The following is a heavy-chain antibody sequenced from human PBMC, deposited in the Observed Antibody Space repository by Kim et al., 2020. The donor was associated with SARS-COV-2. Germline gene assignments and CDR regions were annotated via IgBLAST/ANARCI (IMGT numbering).Heavy chain of an antibody. D-gene: IGHD3-3*01. J-gene: IGHJ6*02. CDR1: GYSFTSYW. V-gene: IGHV5-51*01. CDR3: ARQAYYDFWIGDYYGMDV. Sequence: GESLKISCKGSGYSFTSYWIGWVRQMPGKGLEWMGIIYPGDSDTRYSPSFQGQVTISADKSISTAYLQWSSLKASDTAMYYCARQAYYDFWIGDYYGMDVWGQGTTVTVSS. CDR2: IYPGDSDT.